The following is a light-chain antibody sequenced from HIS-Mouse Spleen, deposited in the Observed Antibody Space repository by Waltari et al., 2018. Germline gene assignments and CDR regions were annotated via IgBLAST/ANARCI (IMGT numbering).Light chain of an antibody. Sequence: SYELTQPPSVSVSPGQTARITCSGDALPKQSAYWYQQKPGQAPGLVIYKESERPSGIPERFSGSSSGTTVTLTISGVQAEDEADYYCQSADSSGTYVVFGGGTKLTAL. CDR2: KES. CDR1: ALPKQS. CDR3: QSADSSGTYVV. J-gene: IGLJ2*01. V-gene: IGLV3-25*03.